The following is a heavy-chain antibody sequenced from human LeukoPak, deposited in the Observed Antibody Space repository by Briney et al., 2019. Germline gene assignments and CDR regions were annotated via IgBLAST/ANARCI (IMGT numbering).Heavy chain of an antibody. J-gene: IGHJ6*02. CDR3: AKGLWGAYYYGMDV. D-gene: IGHD3-16*01. V-gene: IGHV3-23*01. CDR2: ISGSGATT. CDR1: GFTLSSYW. Sequence: GGSLRLSCTASGFTLSSYWMHWVRQAPGKGLEWVSVISGSGATTDHADSVMGRFTISRDNSKNTLYLQLDSLRADDKAVYFCAKGLWGAYYYGMDVWGQGTTVTVSS.